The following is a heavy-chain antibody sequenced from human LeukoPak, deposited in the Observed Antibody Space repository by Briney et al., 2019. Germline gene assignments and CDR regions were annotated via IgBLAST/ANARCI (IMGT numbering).Heavy chain of an antibody. Sequence: GGSLRLSCAASGFTVSSNYMSWVRQAPGKGLEWVSVIYSGGSTYYADSVKGRFTISRDNSKNTLYLQMNSLRAEDTAVYYCAREGIAAPGGSDYGGQGTLVTVSS. CDR2: IYSGGST. V-gene: IGHV3-53*01. J-gene: IGHJ4*02. CDR1: GFTVSSNY. CDR3: AREGIAAPGGSDY. D-gene: IGHD6-13*01.